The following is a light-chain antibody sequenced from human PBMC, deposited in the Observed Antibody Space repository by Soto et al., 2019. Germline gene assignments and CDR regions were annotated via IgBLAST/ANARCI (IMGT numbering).Light chain of an antibody. J-gene: IGKJ1*01. Sequence: EIVLTQSPATLSLSPGERATLSCRASQSVTSYLAWYQQKPGQAPRLLIYDASNRATGIPARFSGSGSGTAFTLTIISLEPEDFSVYYYQQRSTWPRTFGQGTKVEIK. CDR2: DAS. CDR3: QQRSTWPRT. V-gene: IGKV3-11*01. CDR1: QSVTSY.